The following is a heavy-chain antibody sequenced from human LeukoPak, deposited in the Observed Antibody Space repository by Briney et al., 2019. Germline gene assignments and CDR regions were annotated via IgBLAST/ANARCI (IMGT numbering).Heavy chain of an antibody. V-gene: IGHV4-34*01. D-gene: IGHD5-24*01. J-gene: IGHJ4*02. CDR1: GGSFSGYY. Sequence: SETLSLTCAVYGGSFSGYYWSWIRQPPGKGLEWIGGINHSGSTNYNPSLKSRVTISVGTSKNQFSLKLSSVTAADTAVYYCAKGRNSAEMATTPFDYWGQGTLVTVSS. CDR2: INHSGST. CDR3: AKGRNSAEMATTPFDY.